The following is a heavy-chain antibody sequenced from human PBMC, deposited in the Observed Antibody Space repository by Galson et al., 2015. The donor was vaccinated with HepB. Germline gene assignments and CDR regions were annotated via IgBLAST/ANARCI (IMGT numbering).Heavy chain of an antibody. V-gene: IGHV3-48*01. CDR2: IGCNSASI. CDR1: TFIFSTYG. Sequence: SLRLSCAASTFIFSTYGMNWVRQAPGKGLEWVSCIGCNSASIYYADSVKGRFTISRDNAKNSLYLQMTSLRAEGTAVYYCVILCGYGLNPFDYWGQGALVTVSS. D-gene: IGHD3-10*02. J-gene: IGHJ4*02. CDR3: VILCGYGLNPFDY.